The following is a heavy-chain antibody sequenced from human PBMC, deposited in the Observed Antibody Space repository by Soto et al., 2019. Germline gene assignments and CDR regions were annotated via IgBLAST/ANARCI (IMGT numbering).Heavy chain of an antibody. Sequence: QVQLVQSGDEVKKPGASVKVSCKASGYTFSSYGITWVRQAPGQGLEWMGWIGAFNGNTNYAQNLQGRVTMTTDTSTTTASMELMSLNSADTAVYYCAKERVNYSISSGLDVWGQGTTVTVSS. V-gene: IGHV1-18*04. J-gene: IGHJ6*02. CDR3: AKERVNYSISSGLDV. CDR2: IGAFNGNT. CDR1: GYTFSSYG. D-gene: IGHD6-6*01.